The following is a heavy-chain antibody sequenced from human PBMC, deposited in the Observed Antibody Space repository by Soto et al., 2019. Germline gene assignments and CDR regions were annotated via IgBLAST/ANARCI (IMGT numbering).Heavy chain of an antibody. D-gene: IGHD3-9*01. CDR2: ISAYSGNT. Sequence: GASVKVSCKASGYTFASYGISWVRQAPGQGLEWMGWISAYSGNTNYAQKLQGRVTMTTDTSTSTAYMELRSLRSDDTAVYYCAREAYDILTRSKRFAPWGQGTLVTVSA. CDR1: GYTFASYG. J-gene: IGHJ5*02. CDR3: AREAYDILTRSKRFAP. V-gene: IGHV1-18*01.